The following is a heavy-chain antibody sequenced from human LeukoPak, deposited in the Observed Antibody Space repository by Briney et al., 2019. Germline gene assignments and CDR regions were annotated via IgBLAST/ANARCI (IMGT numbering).Heavy chain of an antibody. CDR2: IDYSGAT. CDR3: ARVGSYCFEY. CDR1: GGSISTYY. J-gene: IGHJ4*02. D-gene: IGHD3-10*01. Sequence: SETLSLTCTVSGGSISTYYWTWIRQPPGKGLEWIGYIDYSGATNYNPSLKSRVTMSVDTSKHQFSLKLNSVTAADTAVYYCARVGSYCFEYWGQGALATVS. V-gene: IGHV4-59*01.